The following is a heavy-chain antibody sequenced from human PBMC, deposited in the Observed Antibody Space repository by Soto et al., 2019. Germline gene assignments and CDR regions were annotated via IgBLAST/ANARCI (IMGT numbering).Heavy chain of an antibody. V-gene: IGHV3-30*04. CDR3: ARDLVRGVIYGMDV. CDR1: GFTFSGYA. D-gene: IGHD3-10*01. CDR2: ISYDGSNK. J-gene: IGHJ6*02. Sequence: GGSLRLSCAASGFTFSGYAMHWVRQAPGKGLEWVAVISYDGSNKYYADSVKGRFTISRDNSKNTLYLQMNSLRAEDTAVYYCARDLVRGVIYGMDVWGQGTTVTVSS.